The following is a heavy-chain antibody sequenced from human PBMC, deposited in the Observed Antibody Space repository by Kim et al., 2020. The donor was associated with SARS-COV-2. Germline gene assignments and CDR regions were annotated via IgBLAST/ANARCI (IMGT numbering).Heavy chain of an antibody. V-gene: IGHV5-10-1*01. CDR3: ARSGLHYYYYGMDV. Sequence: SPSFQGHVTISADKSISTAYLQWSSLKASDTAMYYCARSGLHYYYYGMDVWGQGTTVTVSS. D-gene: IGHD4-17*01. J-gene: IGHJ6*02.